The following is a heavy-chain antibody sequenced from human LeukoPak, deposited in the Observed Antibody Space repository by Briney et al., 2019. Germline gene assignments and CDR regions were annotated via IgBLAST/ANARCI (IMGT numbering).Heavy chain of an antibody. Sequence: GGSLRLSCAASGFTFSIYGMHWVRQAPGKGLEWVAVISCDGSNEYYADSVKGRFTISRDNSKNTLYLQMNSLRPEDAAVYYCARDYLCSSTSCSATGAFDNWGQGTMVTVSS. D-gene: IGHD2-2*01. V-gene: IGHV3-30*03. CDR3: ARDYLCSSTSCSATGAFDN. J-gene: IGHJ3*02. CDR2: ISCDGSNE. CDR1: GFTFSIYG.